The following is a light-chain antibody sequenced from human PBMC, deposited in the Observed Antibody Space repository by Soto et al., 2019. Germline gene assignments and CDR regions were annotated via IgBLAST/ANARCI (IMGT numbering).Light chain of an antibody. CDR2: GAS. CDR3: QQLNSFPIP. J-gene: IGKJ3*01. CDR1: QGISSF. V-gene: IGKV1-9*01. Sequence: QLTQSPSSLSASVGDRVTITCRASQGISSFLAWYQQKPGKAPKLLIYGASTLQSGVPSRYSGSGSGTDFTLTIGSLQPEDCATYYSQQLNSFPIPFGPGTKVDIK.